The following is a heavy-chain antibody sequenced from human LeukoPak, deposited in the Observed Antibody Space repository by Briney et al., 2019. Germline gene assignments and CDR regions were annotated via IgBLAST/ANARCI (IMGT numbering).Heavy chain of an antibody. CDR3: ARENSSGFYGMDV. CDR2: IYYSGST. D-gene: IGHD6-19*01. Sequence: SETLSLTCTVSGGSISSSSYYWGWIRQPPGKGLEWIGSIYYSGSTYYNPSLKSRVTISVDTSKNQFSLKLSSVTAADTAVYYCARENSSGFYGMDVWGQGTTVTVSS. J-gene: IGHJ6*02. V-gene: IGHV4-39*02. CDR1: GGSISSSSYY.